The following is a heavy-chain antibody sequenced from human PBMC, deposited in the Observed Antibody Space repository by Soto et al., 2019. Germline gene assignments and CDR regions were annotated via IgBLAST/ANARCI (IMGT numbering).Heavy chain of an antibody. Sequence: QVQLVQSGAEVKKPWSSVKVSCKASGGTFSSYAISWVRQAPGQGLEWMGGIIPIFDTANYAQKFQGRVTITADESTSTAYMELSSLRSEDTAVYYCARHDCISSSCYYYYYYGMDVWGQGTTVTVSS. V-gene: IGHV1-69*12. D-gene: IGHD2-2*01. CDR1: GGTFSSYA. CDR3: ARHDCISSSCYYYYYYGMDV. J-gene: IGHJ6*02. CDR2: IIPIFDTA.